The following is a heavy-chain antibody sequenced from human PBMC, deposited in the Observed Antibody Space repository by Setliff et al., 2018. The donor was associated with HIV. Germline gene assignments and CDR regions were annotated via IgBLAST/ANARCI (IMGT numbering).Heavy chain of an antibody. Sequence: SETLSLTCTVSGGSISNYYWSWIRQPPGKGLEWIGNIYYTGSTNYNPSLKSRIAILLDTSKNQFSLKLNSVTAADTAVYYCATLPQGYDYFDYWGHGTLVTVSS. D-gene: IGHD3-3*01. J-gene: IGHJ4*01. CDR1: GGSISNYY. V-gene: IGHV4-59*01. CDR3: ATLPQGYDYFDY. CDR2: IYYTGST.